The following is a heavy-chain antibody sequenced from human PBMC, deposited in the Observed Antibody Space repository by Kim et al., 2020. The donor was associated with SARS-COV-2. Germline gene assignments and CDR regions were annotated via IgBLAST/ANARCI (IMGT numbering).Heavy chain of an antibody. Sequence: ASVKVSCKASGYTFTSYGISWVRQAPGQGLEWMGWISAYNGNTNYAQKLQGRVTMTTDTSTSTAYMELRSLRSDDTAVYYCARVTYYDILTGQSDFDYWGQGTLVTVSS. V-gene: IGHV1-18*01. CDR1: GYTFTSYG. D-gene: IGHD3-9*01. CDR3: ARVTYYDILTGQSDFDY. J-gene: IGHJ4*02. CDR2: ISAYNGNT.